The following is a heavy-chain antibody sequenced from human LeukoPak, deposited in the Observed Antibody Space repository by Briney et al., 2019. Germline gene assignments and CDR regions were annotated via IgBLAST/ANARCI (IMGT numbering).Heavy chain of an antibody. CDR3: ARVGVTAATADY. CDR1: GYTFTSYF. Sequence: ASVKVSCKASGYTFTSYFMHWMRQAPGQGPEWMGIINPRGGSTEYSHKFQGRLTMTSDASTSTVYMELNSLRSEDTAVYFCARVGVTAATADYWGQGTLVTVSS. D-gene: IGHD6-25*01. CDR2: INPRGGST. V-gene: IGHV1-46*01. J-gene: IGHJ4*02.